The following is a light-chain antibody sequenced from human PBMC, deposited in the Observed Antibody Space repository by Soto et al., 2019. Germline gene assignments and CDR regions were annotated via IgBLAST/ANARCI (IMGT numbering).Light chain of an antibody. CDR2: DAS. CDR1: QSVSSY. V-gene: IGKV3-11*01. J-gene: IGKJ5*01. Sequence: EIVLTQSPATLSLSPGERATLSCRASQSVSSYLAWYQQKPGQAPRLLIYDASNRATGIPARFSGSGSGTDFTLTISSLEHEDFALYYCQQRSNWPRSTFGQGTRLEIK. CDR3: QQRSNWPRST.